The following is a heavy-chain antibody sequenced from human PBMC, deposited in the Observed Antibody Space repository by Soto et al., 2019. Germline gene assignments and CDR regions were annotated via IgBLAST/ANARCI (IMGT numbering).Heavy chain of an antibody. CDR2: MYHSGST. CDR1: GASISSNNW. Sequence: QVQLQESGPGLVKPSGTLSLTCAVSGASISSNNWWSWVRQSPGKGLEWIGEMYHSGSTNYNPSLKSRVTRSVDKSKNLFSLKLSSVTAADTAVYYCARSLGYCLSTSCSFDLWGQGTMVTVSS. V-gene: IGHV4-4*02. CDR3: ARSLGYCLSTSCSFDL. J-gene: IGHJ3*01. D-gene: IGHD2-2*01.